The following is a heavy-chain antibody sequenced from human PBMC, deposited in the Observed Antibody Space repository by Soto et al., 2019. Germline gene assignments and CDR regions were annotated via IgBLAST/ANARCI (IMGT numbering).Heavy chain of an antibody. CDR3: ASDKREYSGYAVTAKTRRYGMGV. D-gene: IGHD5-12*01. Sequence: QVQLVQSGAEVKKPGASVKVSCKASGYTFTSYGISWVRQAPGQGLEWMGWISAYNGNTNYAQKLQGRVTMTTDTHTPQKLQGRVPMCTGTCTSTADVEVRSVRSDETGEYYCASDKREYSGYAVTAKTRRYGMGVGGQGTTVTVSS. CDR1: GYTFTSYG. V-gene: IGHV1-18*01. J-gene: IGHJ6*02. CDR2: ISAYNGNT.